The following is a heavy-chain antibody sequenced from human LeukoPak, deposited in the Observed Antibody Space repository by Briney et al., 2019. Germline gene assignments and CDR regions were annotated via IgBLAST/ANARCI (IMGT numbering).Heavy chain of an antibody. V-gene: IGHV4-59*08. CDR3: ARGRGGSSSWYGTAGFDP. CDR2: IYYSGST. D-gene: IGHD6-13*01. Sequence: SETLSLTCTVSGGSISSYYWSWIRQPPGKGLEWIGYIYYSGSTNYNPSLKSRVTISVDTSKNQFSLKLSSVTAADTAVYYCARGRGGSSSWYGTAGFDPWGQGTLVTVSS. CDR1: GGSISSYY. J-gene: IGHJ5*02.